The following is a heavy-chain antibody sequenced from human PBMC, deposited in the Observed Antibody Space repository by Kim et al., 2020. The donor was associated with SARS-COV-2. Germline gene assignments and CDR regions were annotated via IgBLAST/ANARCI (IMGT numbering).Heavy chain of an antibody. J-gene: IGHJ3*02. D-gene: IGHD1-26*01. V-gene: IGHV3-53*01. Sequence: DSVKGRFTISRDNSKNTLYLQMNSLRAEDTAVYYCARDPRYSGSKGAFDIWGQGTMVIVSS. CDR3: ARDPRYSGSKGAFDI.